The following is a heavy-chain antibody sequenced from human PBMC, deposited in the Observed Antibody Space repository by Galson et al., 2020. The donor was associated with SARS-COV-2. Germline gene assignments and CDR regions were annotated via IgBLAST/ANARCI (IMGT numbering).Heavy chain of an antibody. CDR1: GGPISYYY. D-gene: IGHD2-21*01. Sequence: SETLSLTCTASGGPISYYYWSWIRQPPGESLEWIGYVHESGSSHYNTPLKNRVIMSVDTSRNQFSLRLTSVTGADTAVYYCARSPTVVSDMYFTHWGQGALVAVSS. J-gene: IGHJ4*02. V-gene: IGHV4-59*12. CDR3: ARSPTVVSDMYFTH. CDR2: VHESGSS.